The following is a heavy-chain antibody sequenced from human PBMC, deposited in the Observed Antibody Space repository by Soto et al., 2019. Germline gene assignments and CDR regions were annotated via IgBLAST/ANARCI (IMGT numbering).Heavy chain of an antibody. CDR3: AKSLVYGDYVWYWYFDF. CDR1: GFTFSSYA. D-gene: IGHD4-17*01. V-gene: IGHV3-23*01. J-gene: IGHJ2*01. CDR2: ISGSGGST. Sequence: EVQLLESGGGLVQPGGSLRLSCAASGFTFSSYAMSWVRQAPGKGLEWVSAISGSGGSTYYADSVKGRFTISRDNTKNTLYLQMNSLRAEDTAVYYCAKSLVYGDYVWYWYFDFWGRGTLVTVSS.